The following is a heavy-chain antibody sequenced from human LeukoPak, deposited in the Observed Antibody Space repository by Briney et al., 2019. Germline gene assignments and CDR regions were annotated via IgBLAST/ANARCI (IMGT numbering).Heavy chain of an antibody. CDR1: GFTFSSYA. CDR2: ISYDGSNK. Sequence: GGSLRLSCAASGFTFSSYAMHWVRQAPGKGLEWVAVISYDGSNKYYADSVKGRFTISRDNSKNTPYLQMNSLRAEDTAVYYCARSRVGWKDDAFDIWGQGTMVTVSS. J-gene: IGHJ3*02. V-gene: IGHV3-30*04. CDR3: ARSRVGWKDDAFDI. D-gene: IGHD1-1*01.